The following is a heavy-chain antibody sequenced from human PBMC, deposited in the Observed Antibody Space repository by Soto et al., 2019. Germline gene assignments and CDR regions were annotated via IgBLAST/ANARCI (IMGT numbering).Heavy chain of an antibody. D-gene: IGHD2-8*01. CDR1: GFTFTSSA. CDR2: IAVGSGYT. Sequence: ASVKVSCKASGFTFTSSAFQWVRQARGQRLEWIGWIAVGSGYTNYAQRFQDRVTLTRDMSTATTYMELSRLTSEDTAIYYCAADATAWQQMVPSDYWGQGTLVTGSS. CDR3: AADATAWQQMVPSDY. J-gene: IGHJ4*02. V-gene: IGHV1-58*01.